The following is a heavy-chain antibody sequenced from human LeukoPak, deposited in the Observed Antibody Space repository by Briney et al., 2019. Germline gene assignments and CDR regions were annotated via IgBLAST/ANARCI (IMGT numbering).Heavy chain of an antibody. J-gene: IGHJ4*02. V-gene: IGHV3-30*04. CDR3: ARGATVTILSD. CDR2: ISYDGSNK. Sequence: PGGSLRLSCAASGFTFSSYATHWVRQAPGEGLEWVAVISYDGSNKYYADSVKGRFTISRDNSKNTLYLQMNSLRAEDTAVYYCARGATVTILSDWGQGTLVTVSS. D-gene: IGHD4-17*01. CDR1: GFTFSSYA.